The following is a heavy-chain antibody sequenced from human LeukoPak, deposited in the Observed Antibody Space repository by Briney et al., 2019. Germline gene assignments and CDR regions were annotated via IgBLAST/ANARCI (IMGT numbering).Heavy chain of an antibody. J-gene: IGHJ6*03. V-gene: IGHV1-18*03. CDR2: ISADSGNT. Sequence: ASVKVSCKASGYIFTNYGINWVRQVPGQGLEWMGWISADSGNTNCSPKLQGRVTMTTDTSTNTAYMELRSLKSDDMAVYYCARAGMAMTNHNYYYYYMDVWGKGTTVTVSS. CDR3: ARAGMAMTNHNYYYYYMDV. D-gene: IGHD5-24*01. CDR1: GYIFTNYG.